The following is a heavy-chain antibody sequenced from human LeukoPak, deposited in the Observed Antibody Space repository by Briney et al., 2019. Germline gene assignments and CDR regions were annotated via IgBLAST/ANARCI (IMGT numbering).Heavy chain of an antibody. D-gene: IGHD1-14*01. V-gene: IGHV1-69*06. CDR1: GGTFSSYA. Sequence: ASVKVSCKASGGTFSSYAISWVRQAPGQGLEWMGGIIPIFGTANYAQKFQDRVTITADKSTSTAYMELSSLRSEDTAVYYCARDSLAGGTSFDYWGQGTLVTVSS. CDR2: IIPIFGTA. CDR3: ARDSLAGGTSFDY. J-gene: IGHJ4*02.